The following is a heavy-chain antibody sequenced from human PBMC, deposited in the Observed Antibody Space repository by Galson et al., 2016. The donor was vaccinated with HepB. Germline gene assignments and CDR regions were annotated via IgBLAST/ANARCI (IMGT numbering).Heavy chain of an antibody. Sequence: SETLSLTCTVSGVSVSSSYYFWGWVRQPPGKGLEWIGLIHSSGTSHYDPSLNSRLTMSVETAKNKFSLRLSSVTAADTAVYYCARSSASRNGYFDSWGQGTLVTVSS. D-gene: IGHD6-13*01. J-gene: IGHJ4*02. CDR3: ARSSASRNGYFDS. V-gene: IGHV4-39*01. CDR1: GVSVSSSYYF. CDR2: IHSSGTS.